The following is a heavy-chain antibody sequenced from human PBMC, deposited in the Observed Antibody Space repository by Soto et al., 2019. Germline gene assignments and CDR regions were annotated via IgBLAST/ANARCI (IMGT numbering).Heavy chain of an antibody. V-gene: IGHV4-4*07. Sequence: SETLSLTCTFSGGSISSYYWRWIRQPAGKGLEWIGRIYTSGSTNYNPSLKSRVTMSVDTSKNQFSLKLSSVTAADTAVYYCARGETPYYSGSGSYSLDHWGQGPLVTVTS. CDR3: ARGETPYYSGSGSYSLDH. J-gene: IGHJ4*02. CDR1: GGSISSYY. CDR2: IYTSGST. D-gene: IGHD3-10*01.